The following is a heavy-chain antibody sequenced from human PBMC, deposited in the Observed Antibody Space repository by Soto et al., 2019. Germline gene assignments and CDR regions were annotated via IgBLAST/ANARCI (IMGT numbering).Heavy chain of an antibody. J-gene: IGHJ4*02. CDR2: ISGSGGST. CDR1: GFTFSSYA. Sequence: GGSLRLSCAASGFTFSSYAMSWVRQAPGKGLEWVSAISGSGGSTYYADSVKGRFTISRDNSKNTLYLQMNSLRAEDTAVYYCAKDTRQIWSGKYFDYWGQGTLVTVSS. D-gene: IGHD3-10*02. CDR3: AKDTRQIWSGKYFDY. V-gene: IGHV3-23*01.